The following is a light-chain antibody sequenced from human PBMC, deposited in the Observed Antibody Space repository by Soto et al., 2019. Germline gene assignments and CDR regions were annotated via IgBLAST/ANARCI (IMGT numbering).Light chain of an antibody. J-gene: IGKJ3*01. CDR2: DAS. Sequence: DIQMTQSPSTLSASVGDRVTITCRASQSISSWLAWCQQKPGKAPKLLIYDASSLESGVPSRFSGSGSGTEFTLTISSLQPDDFATYYCQQYNSYPITFGPGTKVDIK. CDR1: QSISSW. CDR3: QQYNSYPIT. V-gene: IGKV1-5*01.